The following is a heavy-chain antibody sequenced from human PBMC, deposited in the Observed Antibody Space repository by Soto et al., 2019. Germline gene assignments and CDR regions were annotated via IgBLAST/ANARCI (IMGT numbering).Heavy chain of an antibody. CDR3: PRVEQWLVYGMDV. Sequence: XSVKVTCNTSGYSFTSYDVNWVRQATGQGLEWMGWMNPNSGNTGYAQKFQGRVTMTRNTSISTAYMELSSLRSEDTAVYYCPRVEQWLVYGMDVWGQGTTVTVSS. V-gene: IGHV1-8*01. CDR2: MNPNSGNT. D-gene: IGHD6-19*01. CDR1: GYSFTSYD. J-gene: IGHJ6*02.